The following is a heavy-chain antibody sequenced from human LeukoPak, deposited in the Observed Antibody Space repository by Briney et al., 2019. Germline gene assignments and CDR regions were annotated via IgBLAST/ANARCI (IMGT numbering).Heavy chain of an antibody. J-gene: IGHJ5*02. V-gene: IGHV4-34*01. Sequence: SETLSLTCAVYGGSFSGYYWSWIRQPPGKGLEWIGEINHSGSTNYNPSLKSRVTISVDTSKNQFSLKLSSVTAADTAVYYCASGIAAAGTWFDHWGQGTLVTVSS. CDR1: GGSFSGYY. CDR3: ASGIAAAGTWFDH. D-gene: IGHD6-13*01. CDR2: INHSGST.